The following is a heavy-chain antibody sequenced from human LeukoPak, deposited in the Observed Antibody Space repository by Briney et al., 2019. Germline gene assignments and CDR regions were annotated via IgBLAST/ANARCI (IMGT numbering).Heavy chain of an antibody. CDR3: ARIPSRISWFDP. D-gene: IGHD1-14*01. CDR2: IYHSGST. V-gene: IGHV4-38-2*02. Sequence: PSETLSLTCTVSGYSISSGYYWGWIRQPPGNGLEWIGSIYHSGSTYYNPSLKSRVTISVDTSKNQFSLKLRSVTAADTAVYYCARIPSRISWFDPWGQGTLVTVSS. CDR1: GYSISSGYY. J-gene: IGHJ5*02.